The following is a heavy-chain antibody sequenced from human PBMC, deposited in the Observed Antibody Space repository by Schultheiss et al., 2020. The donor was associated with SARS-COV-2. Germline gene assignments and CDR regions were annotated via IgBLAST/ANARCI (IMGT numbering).Heavy chain of an antibody. Sequence: GGSLRLSCAASGFTFDDYAMHWVRQAPGKGLEWVSGISWNSGSIGYADSVKGRFTISRDNAKNSLYLQMNSLRAEDTALYYCARGTSDGLDYWGQGTLVTVSS. CDR3: ARGTSDGLDY. D-gene: IGHD2-21*02. J-gene: IGHJ4*02. V-gene: IGHV3-9*01. CDR2: ISWNSGSI. CDR1: GFTFDDYA.